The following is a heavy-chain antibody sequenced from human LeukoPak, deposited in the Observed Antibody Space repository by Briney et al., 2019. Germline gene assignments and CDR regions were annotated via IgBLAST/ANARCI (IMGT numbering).Heavy chain of an antibody. V-gene: IGHV1-2*04. CDR3: ATVGAETFDI. CDR2: INPNSGGT. Sequence: GASVKVSCKASGYTFTDYYIHWVRQAPGQGLEWMGWINPNSGGTNYAQKFQDWVTMTRDTSIRTAYMELSRLRSDDTAVYYCATVGAETFDIWGQGTMVTVSS. D-gene: IGHD1-26*01. CDR1: GYTFTDYY. J-gene: IGHJ3*02.